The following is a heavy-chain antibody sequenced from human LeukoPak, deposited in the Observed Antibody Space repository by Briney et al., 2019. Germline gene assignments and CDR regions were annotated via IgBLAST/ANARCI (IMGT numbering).Heavy chain of an antibody. Sequence: GGSLRLSCAASGFTFSSYGMSWVRQAPGKGLEWVSAISGSGGSTYYADSVKGRFTISRDNSKNTLYLQMNSLRAEDTAVYYCAKKIRGSGWFFDYWGQGTLVTVSS. CDR1: GFTFSSYG. V-gene: IGHV3-23*01. D-gene: IGHD6-19*01. CDR2: ISGSGGST. J-gene: IGHJ4*02. CDR3: AKKIRGSGWFFDY.